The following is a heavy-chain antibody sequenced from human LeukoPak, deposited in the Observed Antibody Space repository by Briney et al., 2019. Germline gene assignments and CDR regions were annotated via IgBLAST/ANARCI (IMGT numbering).Heavy chain of an antibody. V-gene: IGHV3-21*01. D-gene: IGHD1-26*01. J-gene: IGHJ4*02. Sequence: GGSLRLSCAASRFTFSSYSMNWVRQAPGKGLEWVSSISSSSSYIYYADSVKGRFTISRDNAKNSLYLQMNSLRAEDTAVYYCASHSGSHGWGYYFDYWGQGTRVTVSS. CDR3: ASHSGSHGWGYYFDY. CDR2: ISSSSSYI. CDR1: RFTFSSYS.